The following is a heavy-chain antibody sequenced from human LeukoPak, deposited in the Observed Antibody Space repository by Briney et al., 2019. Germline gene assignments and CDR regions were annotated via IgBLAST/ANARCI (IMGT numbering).Heavy chain of an antibody. D-gene: IGHD3-22*01. J-gene: IGHJ6*03. CDR3: ARGDRSGPSPQYYYYMDA. CDR1: GFNFSTYA. Sequence: PGGSLRLSCAASGFNFSTYAMYWGRQAPGKGLEWVSVTSYDGGVSYYADFVKGRFTMSRDNSKNTLFLQLNSLRPEDTAIYYCARGDRSGPSPQYYYYMDAWCKGTTVTVSS. CDR2: TSYDGGVS. V-gene: IGHV3-30*04.